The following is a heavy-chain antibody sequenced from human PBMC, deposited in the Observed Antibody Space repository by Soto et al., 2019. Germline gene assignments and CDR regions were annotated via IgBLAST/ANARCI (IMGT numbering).Heavy chain of an antibody. CDR2: ISGSGGST. D-gene: IGHD3-22*01. V-gene: IGHV3-23*01. CDR3: ARVRIAYYFDY. J-gene: IGHJ4*02. CDR1: GFTFSSYA. Sequence: EVQLLESGGGLVQPGGSLRLSCAASGFTFSSYAMSWVRQAPGKGLEWVSAISGSGGSTYYADSVKGRFTIPRDNSKNTLYLQTNSLRAEDTAVYYCARVRIAYYFDYWGQGTLVTVSS.